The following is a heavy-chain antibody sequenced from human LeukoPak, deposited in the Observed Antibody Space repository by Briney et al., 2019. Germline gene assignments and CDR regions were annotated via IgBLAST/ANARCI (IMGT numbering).Heavy chain of an antibody. CDR1: GFTFSSQT. CDR2: ISSSSGYI. D-gene: IGHD2/OR15-2a*01. J-gene: IGHJ4*02. Sequence: GGSLRLSCAASGFTFSSQTMNWVRQAPGKGLEWVSSISSSSGYIYYADSVKGRFTISRDNAKNSLYLQMNSLRAEDTAVYYCAKAGGSMRNFFDYWGQGTLVTVSS. V-gene: IGHV3-21*01. CDR3: AKAGGSMRNFFDY.